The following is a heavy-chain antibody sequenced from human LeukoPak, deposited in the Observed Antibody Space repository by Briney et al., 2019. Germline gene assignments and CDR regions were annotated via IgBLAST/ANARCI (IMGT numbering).Heavy chain of an antibody. CDR1: GFTFSSYA. J-gene: IGHJ1*01. D-gene: IGHD4-17*01. CDR2: ISGSGGST. Sequence: GGSLRLSCAASGFTFSSYAMSWVRQAPGKGLEWVSVISGSGGSTYYAGSVKGRFTLSRDNSKNTLYLQLNSLRVEDTAVYYCAKEIYGDSTGGRFQQWGQGTLVTVSS. V-gene: IGHV3-23*01. CDR3: AKEIYGDSTGGRFQQ.